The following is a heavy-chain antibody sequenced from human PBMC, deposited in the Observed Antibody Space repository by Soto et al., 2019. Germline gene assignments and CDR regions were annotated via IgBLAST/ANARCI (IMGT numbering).Heavy chain of an antibody. CDR2: IHYSWST. J-gene: IGHJ4*02. D-gene: IGHD2-15*01. CDR1: GGSISSGGYY. CDR3: ARSVRYCSGGSCYSGLVDY. V-gene: IGHV4-31*03. Sequence: QVQLQESGPGLVKPSQTLSLTCTVSGGSISSGGYYWSWISKNPGKGLEWIGYIHYSWSTYYKPSLNIRVTSAVDTSKNPFSLKLSSVTAADTAVYYCARSVRYCSGGSCYSGLVDYGGQGTLVTVSS.